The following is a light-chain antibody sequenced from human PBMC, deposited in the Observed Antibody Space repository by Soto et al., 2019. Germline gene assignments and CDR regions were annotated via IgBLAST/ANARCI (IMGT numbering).Light chain of an antibody. CDR3: QKRSNWPPIT. J-gene: IGKJ5*01. Sequence: EIVLTQSPVTLSLSPGERATLSCRASQSVSSYLAWYQQKPGQAPRLLVYDASNRATGIPARFSGSGSGTDFTLTIDNLEPEDFAVYYCQKRSNWPPITFGQGTRLEIK. V-gene: IGKV3-11*01. CDR1: QSVSSY. CDR2: DAS.